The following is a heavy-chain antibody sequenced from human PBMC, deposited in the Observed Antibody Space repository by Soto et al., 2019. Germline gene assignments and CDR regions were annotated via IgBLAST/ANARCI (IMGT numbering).Heavy chain of an antibody. D-gene: IGHD2-21*01. CDR3: ATLPPRIVVSLLPFTT. CDR1: GGSISSTNW. J-gene: IGHJ5*02. V-gene: IGHV4-4*02. Sequence: SETLSLTCVVSGGSISSTNWWTWVRQPPGKRLERIGEIYHNGSPTYSPSLRGRATISVDKSNNQFSLRLRSVTAADTAVYYCATLPPRIVVSLLPFTTWGQGILVTVSS. CDR2: IYHNGSP.